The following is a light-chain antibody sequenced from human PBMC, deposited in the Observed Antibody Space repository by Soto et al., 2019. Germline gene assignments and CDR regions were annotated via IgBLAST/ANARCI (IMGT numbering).Light chain of an antibody. V-gene: IGLV2-14*01. CDR2: EVT. Sequence: QSALTQPASVSGSPGQSITISCTGTSSDVRDYNYVSWYQQHPGKAPKLIIYEVTNRPSGLSNRFSGSKSGNTASLTISGLQAEDEADYYCSSYTSSNTVVFGGGTKLTVL. J-gene: IGLJ2*01. CDR1: SSDVRDYNY. CDR3: SSYTSSNTVV.